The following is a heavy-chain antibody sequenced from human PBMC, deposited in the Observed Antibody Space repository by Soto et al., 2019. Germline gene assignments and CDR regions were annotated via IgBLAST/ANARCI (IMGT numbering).Heavy chain of an antibody. J-gene: IGHJ3*02. V-gene: IGHV1-18*01. D-gene: IGHD2-2*01. CDR2: ISAYNGNT. Sequence: ASVKVSCKASGYTFTSYGISWVRQAPGQGLERMGWISAYNGNTNYAQKLQGRVTMTTDTSTSTAYMELRSLRSDDTAVYYCARDEEIVVVPAAMGRDAFDIWGQGTMVTVSS. CDR3: ARDEEIVVVPAAMGRDAFDI. CDR1: GYTFTSYG.